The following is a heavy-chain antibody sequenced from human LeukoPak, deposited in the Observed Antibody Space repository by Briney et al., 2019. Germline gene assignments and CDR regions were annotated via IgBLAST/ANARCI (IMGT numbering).Heavy chain of an antibody. Sequence: PGGSLRLSCAASGFTFSSYANSWFSQAPGKGLEWVSAISGSGYRTYYADSVKGRYTISRDNSKNTLYLQMNSLRAEDTAVYYCAKGEKRDHDYGDYNASWVQGTLVTVSS. CDR1: GFTFSSYA. V-gene: IGHV3-23*01. CDR3: AKGEKRDHDYGDYNAS. J-gene: IGHJ5*02. CDR2: ISGSGYRT. D-gene: IGHD4-17*01.